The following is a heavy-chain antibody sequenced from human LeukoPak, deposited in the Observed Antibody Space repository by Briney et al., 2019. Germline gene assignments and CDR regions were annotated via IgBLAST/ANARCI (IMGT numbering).Heavy chain of an antibody. Sequence: GGSLRLSCAASGFTFSSYAMSWVRQAPGKGLEWMGIIYPGDSDTRYSPSFQGQVTISADKSISTAYLQWSSLKASDTAMYFCARVPPGQMVRGFSLEYWGQGTLVTVSS. D-gene: IGHD3-10*01. V-gene: IGHV5-51*01. CDR2: IYPGDSDT. CDR3: ARVPPGQMVRGFSLEY. CDR1: GFTFSSYA. J-gene: IGHJ4*02.